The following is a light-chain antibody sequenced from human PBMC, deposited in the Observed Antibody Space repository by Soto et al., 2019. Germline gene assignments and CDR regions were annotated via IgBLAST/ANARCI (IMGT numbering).Light chain of an antibody. CDR3: QQYYDIPYT. J-gene: IGKJ2*01. Sequence: DIVMTQSPEFLAVSLGERATINCKSSQSVLDSAINKNHLAWYQQKPGQPPKLLFYWASTRESGVPDRFSGSASGTDFTLTIGSLQAEDVAVYYCQQYYDIPYTFGQGTRLEI. CDR2: WAS. CDR1: QSVLDSAINKNH. V-gene: IGKV4-1*01.